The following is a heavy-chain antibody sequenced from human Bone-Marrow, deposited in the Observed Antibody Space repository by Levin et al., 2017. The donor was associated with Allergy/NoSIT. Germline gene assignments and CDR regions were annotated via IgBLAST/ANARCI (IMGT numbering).Heavy chain of an antibody. Sequence: GESLKISCKASGYTFTSYDINWVRQATGQGLEWMGWMNPNSGNTGYAQKFQGRVTMTRNTSISTAYMELSSLRSEDTAVYYCARVDDYVWGSYRYMDYWGQGTLVTVSS. CDR1: GYTFTSYD. CDR2: MNPNSGNT. J-gene: IGHJ4*02. CDR3: ARVDDYVWGSYRYMDY. D-gene: IGHD3-16*02. V-gene: IGHV1-8*01.